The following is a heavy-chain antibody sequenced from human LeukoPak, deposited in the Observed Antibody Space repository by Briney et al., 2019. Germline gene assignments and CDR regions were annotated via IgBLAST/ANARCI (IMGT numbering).Heavy chain of an antibody. J-gene: IGHJ3*02. V-gene: IGHV3-11*04. CDR2: ISSSGSTI. CDR3: ARDEILANYYDSSGYQGPHDAFDI. Sequence: GGSLRLSCAASGFTFSDYYMSWIRQAPGKGLEGVSYISSSGSTIYYADSVKGRFTISRDNAKNSLYLQMNSLRAEDTAVYYCARDEILANYYDSSGYQGPHDAFDIWGQGTMVTVSS. D-gene: IGHD3-22*01. CDR1: GFTFSDYY.